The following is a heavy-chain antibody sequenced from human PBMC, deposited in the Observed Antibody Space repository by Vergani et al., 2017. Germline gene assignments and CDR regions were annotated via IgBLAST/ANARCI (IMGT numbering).Heavy chain of an antibody. J-gene: IGHJ6*03. CDR3: ARDLTVGEGEYYYYYMDV. Sequence: QVQLVESGGGVVQPGRSLRLSCAASGFTFGDHGIHWVRRAPGKGLEWVALISYDGTNKYYTNSVRGRFTISRDNSKSTLFLQMNSLRVEDMAVYYCARDLTVGEGEYYYYYMDVWGKGTTVTVSS. CDR2: ISYDGTNK. D-gene: IGHD4-23*01. V-gene: IGHV3-30-3*01. CDR1: GFTFGDHG.